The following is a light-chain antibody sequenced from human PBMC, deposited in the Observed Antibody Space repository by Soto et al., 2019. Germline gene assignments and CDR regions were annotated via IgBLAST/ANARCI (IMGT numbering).Light chain of an antibody. V-gene: IGKV3-11*01. CDR1: QSISSN. CDR2: RTS. CDR3: QQRSNWPLIT. Sequence: EIVMTQSPATLSVSPWERATLSCRASQSISSNLAWYQQKPGQAPRLLMFRTSSRATGIPARFSGSGSGTDFTLTISGLEPEDFAVYYCQQRSNWPLITFGQGTRLEI. J-gene: IGKJ5*01.